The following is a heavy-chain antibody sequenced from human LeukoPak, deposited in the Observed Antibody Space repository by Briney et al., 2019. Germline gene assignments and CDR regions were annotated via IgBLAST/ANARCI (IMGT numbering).Heavy chain of an antibody. D-gene: IGHD4-17*01. Sequence: GGSLRLSCAASGFTFSSYGMHWVRQAPGKGLEWVGRIKSKTDGGTTDYAAPVKGRFTISRDDSKNTLYLQMNSLKTEDTAVYYCSTWRRIDYGDYVRDWFDPWGQGTLVTVSS. J-gene: IGHJ5*02. CDR1: GFTFSSYG. CDR2: IKSKTDGGTT. V-gene: IGHV3-15*01. CDR3: STWRRIDYGDYVRDWFDP.